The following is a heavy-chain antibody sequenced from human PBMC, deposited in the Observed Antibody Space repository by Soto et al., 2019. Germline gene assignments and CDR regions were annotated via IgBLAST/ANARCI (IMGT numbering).Heavy chain of an antibody. CDR1: GYTFTDYD. J-gene: IGHJ5*02. D-gene: IGHD4-4*01. CDR3: ARTAVSNYNWFDP. Sequence: QGQLVQSGAEVKKPGASVKVSCKASGYTFTDYDISWVRKAPGQGLEWMGWNSVDNGNTKYVESLQGRVTMTTDTTTSTAYMEVRSLRSDDTAVYYCARTAVSNYNWFDPWGHGPLVAVSS. V-gene: IGHV1-18*01. CDR2: NSVDNGNT.